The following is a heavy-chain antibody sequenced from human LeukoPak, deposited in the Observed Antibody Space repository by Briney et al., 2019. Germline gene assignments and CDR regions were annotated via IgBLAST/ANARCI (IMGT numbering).Heavy chain of an antibody. Sequence: GGTLRLSCAASGFIFNTYGMSWVRQAPGKGLEWVSSISSSSSSYKYYADSVKGRFTISRDNSKNTLYLQMNSLRAEDTAVYYCAKDPYDYYDSSGYYSEPYFDYWGQGTLVTVSS. V-gene: IGHV3-23*01. J-gene: IGHJ4*02. CDR1: GFIFNTYG. CDR2: ISSSSSSYK. D-gene: IGHD3-22*01. CDR3: AKDPYDYYDSSGYYSEPYFDY.